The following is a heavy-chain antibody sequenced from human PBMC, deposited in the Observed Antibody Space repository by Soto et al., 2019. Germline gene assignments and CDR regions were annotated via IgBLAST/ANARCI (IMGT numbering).Heavy chain of an antibody. CDR3: AKDLGMYSSSWSDAFDI. V-gene: IGHV3-23*01. CDR2: ISGSGGST. J-gene: IGHJ3*02. D-gene: IGHD6-13*01. Sequence: EVQLLESGGGLVQPGGSLRLSCAASGFTFSSYAMSWVRQAPGKGLEWVSAISGSGGSTYYADSVKGRFTISRDNPKNTLYLQMNSLRAEDTAVYYCAKDLGMYSSSWSDAFDIWGQGTMVTVSS. CDR1: GFTFSSYA.